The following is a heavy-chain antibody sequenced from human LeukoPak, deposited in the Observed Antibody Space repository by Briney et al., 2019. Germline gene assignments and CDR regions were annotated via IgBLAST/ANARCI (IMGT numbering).Heavy chain of an antibody. CDR3: ARQARPRGGPFDI. D-gene: IGHD2-15*01. J-gene: IGHJ3*02. V-gene: IGHV4-4*09. CDR2: VYTSGST. CDR1: GFSISSYY. Sequence: SETLSLTCTVSGFSISSYYYNWIRQSPGKGPEWIGYVYTSGSTNYNPSLQSRVTISVDTSNNQFSLKLSSVTAADTAVYYCARQARPRGGPFDIWGQGTTVTVSS.